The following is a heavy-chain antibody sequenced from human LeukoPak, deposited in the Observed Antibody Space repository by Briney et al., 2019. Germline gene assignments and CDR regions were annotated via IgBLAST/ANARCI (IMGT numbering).Heavy chain of an antibody. CDR1: GYTFTGYY. CDR3: ARAPLWFGEFPSSWFDP. V-gene: IGHV1-2*04. D-gene: IGHD3-10*01. CDR2: INPNSGGT. J-gene: IGHJ5*02. Sequence: GASVKVSCKASGYTFTGYYMHWVRQAPGQGLEWMGWINPNSGGTNYAQKFQGWVTMTRDTSISTAYMELSRLRSDDTTVYYCARAPLWFGEFPSSWFDPWGQGTLVTVSS.